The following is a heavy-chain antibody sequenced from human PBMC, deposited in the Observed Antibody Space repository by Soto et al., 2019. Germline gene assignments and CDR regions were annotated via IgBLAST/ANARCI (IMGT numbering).Heavy chain of an antibody. V-gene: IGHV1-69*02. CDR1: GGTFSSYT. CDR2: IIPILGIA. J-gene: IGHJ4*02. Sequence: QVQLVQSGAEVKKPGSSVKVSCKASGGTFSSYTISWVRQAPGQGLEWMGRIIPILGIANYAQKFQGRVTITADKSTSTAYMELSSLRSEDTAVYYCATNTDMVRGKVNGEETDYWGQGTLVTVSS. D-gene: IGHD3-10*01. CDR3: ATNTDMVRGKVNGEETDY.